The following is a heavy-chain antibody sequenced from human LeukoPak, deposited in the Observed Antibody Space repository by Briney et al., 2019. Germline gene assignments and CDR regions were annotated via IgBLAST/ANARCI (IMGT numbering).Heavy chain of an antibody. CDR1: GFSISSGYY. D-gene: IGHD6-13*01. V-gene: IGHV4-38-2*02. J-gene: IGHJ1*01. CDR3: ASTKGGSSHEYFQH. Sequence: SETLSLTCTVSGFSISSGYYWGYIRQPPGKGLEWIGSIYYSGSTYYNPSLKSRVTISIDKSKNQFSLKLSSVTAADTAVYYCASTKGGSSHEYFQHWGQGTLVTVSS. CDR2: IYYSGST.